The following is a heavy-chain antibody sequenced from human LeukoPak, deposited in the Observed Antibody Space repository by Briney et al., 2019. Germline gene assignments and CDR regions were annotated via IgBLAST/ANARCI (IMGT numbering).Heavy chain of an antibody. CDR3: ARGYSYGSTGTY. D-gene: IGHD5-18*01. J-gene: IGHJ4*02. CDR2: IWYDGSNK. CDR1: GFTFSNYG. Sequence: TGGSLRLSCAASGFTFSNYGMHWVRQAPGKGLEWVAVIWYDGSNKYYADSVKGRFTISRDNSMNTMYLQMDSLGAEDTAVYYCARGYSYGSTGTYWGQGTLVTVSS. V-gene: IGHV3-33*01.